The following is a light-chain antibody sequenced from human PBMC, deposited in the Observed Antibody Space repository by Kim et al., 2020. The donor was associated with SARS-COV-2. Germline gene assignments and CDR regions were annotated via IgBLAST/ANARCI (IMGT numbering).Light chain of an antibody. Sequence: LSRGKRATLSCRASQSVSSYLAWYQQKPGQAPRLLIYDASNRATGIPARFSGSGSGTDFTLTISSLEPEDFAVFYCQQRTNWPRYTFGQGTKLEI. CDR2: DAS. CDR3: QQRTNWPRYT. CDR1: QSVSSY. J-gene: IGKJ2*01. V-gene: IGKV3-11*01.